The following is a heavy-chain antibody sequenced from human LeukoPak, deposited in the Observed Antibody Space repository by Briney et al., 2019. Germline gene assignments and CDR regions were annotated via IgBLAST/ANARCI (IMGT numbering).Heavy chain of an antibody. D-gene: IGHD6-19*01. Sequence: SETLSLTCTVSGGSISGYYWTWVRQPPAKGLEWIGYIYYSGNTNYNPSLKSRVTTSVDTSKNQFSLKMDSVTAADTAVYYCARHVDTSGWYGYYFDNWGQGILVTVSS. V-gene: IGHV4-59*08. CDR2: IYYSGNT. CDR1: GGSISGYY. CDR3: ARHVDTSGWYGYYFDN. J-gene: IGHJ4*02.